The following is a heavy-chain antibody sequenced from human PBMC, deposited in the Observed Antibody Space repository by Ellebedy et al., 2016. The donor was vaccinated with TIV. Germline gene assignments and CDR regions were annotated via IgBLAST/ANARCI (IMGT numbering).Heavy chain of an antibody. V-gene: IGHV3-23*01. Sequence: PGGSLRLSCVASGFTFSNHAMSWVRQAPGKGVEYVSTNSDSGGNTYYADSVKGRFTISRDNSRNTLYLQMNSLTAEDTAIYYCARGNCGADCRRRYWYFDLWGRGTLVSVSS. CDR1: GFTFSNHA. J-gene: IGHJ2*01. CDR3: ARGNCGADCRRRYWYFDL. D-gene: IGHD2-21*02. CDR2: NSDSGGNT.